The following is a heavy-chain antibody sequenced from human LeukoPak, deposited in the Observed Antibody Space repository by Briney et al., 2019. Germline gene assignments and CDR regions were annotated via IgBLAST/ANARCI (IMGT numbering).Heavy chain of an antibody. CDR3: ARQNSWSFDY. V-gene: IGHV1-2*02. D-gene: IGHD2/OR15-2a*01. CDR2: MNSYSGGT. Sequence: GASVKVSCKASGYSLTDYYVHWVRQAPGQGLEWMGWMNSYSGGTNYAQKFQGRVTMTRDTSISTAYMELSRLRSDDTAVYYCARQNSWSFDYWGQGTLVIVSS. CDR1: GYSLTDYY. J-gene: IGHJ4*02.